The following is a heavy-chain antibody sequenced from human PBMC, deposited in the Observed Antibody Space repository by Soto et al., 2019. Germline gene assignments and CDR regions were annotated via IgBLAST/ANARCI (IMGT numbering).Heavy chain of an antibody. CDR3: VRGRVGATNFKYYFDY. Sequence: GGSLRLSCAASGFTFSSYAMSWVRQAPGKGLEWVSAISGSGGSTYYADSVKGRFTISRDNSKNTLYLQMNSLRAEDTAVYYCVRGRVGATNFKYYFDYWGQGTLVTVSS. V-gene: IGHV3-23*01. D-gene: IGHD1-26*01. CDR1: GFTFSSYA. J-gene: IGHJ4*02. CDR2: ISGSGGST.